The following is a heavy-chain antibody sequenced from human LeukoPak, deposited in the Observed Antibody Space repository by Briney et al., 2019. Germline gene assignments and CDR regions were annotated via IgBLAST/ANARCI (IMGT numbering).Heavy chain of an antibody. CDR3: ARETPRRGETRDGYR. V-gene: IGHV3-11*04. Sequence: GGSLRLSCAASGFTFSDYYMSWIRQAPGKGLEWVSYISSSGSTIYYADSVKGRFTISRDNAKNLLFLQINSLRVEDTAVYYCARETPRRGETRDGYRWGQGTLVTVSS. CDR1: GFTFSDYY. J-gene: IGHJ4*02. D-gene: IGHD5-24*01. CDR2: ISSSGSTI.